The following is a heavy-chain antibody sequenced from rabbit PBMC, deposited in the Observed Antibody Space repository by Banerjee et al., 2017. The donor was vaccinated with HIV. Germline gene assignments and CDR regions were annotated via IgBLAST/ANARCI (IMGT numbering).Heavy chain of an antibody. J-gene: IGHJ4*01. CDR2: IYSAIGSP. CDR3: ARVSESSGWGEDL. Sequence: EQLEESGGDLVKPEGSPTLTCTASGFSFSSGYDMCWVRQAPGKGLEWIGYIYSAIGSPYYASWAKGRFTISKTSSTTVTLQMTSLTVADTATYFCARVSESSGWGEDLWGPGTLVPVS. CDR1: GFSFSSGYD. V-gene: IGHV1S45*01. D-gene: IGHD4-1*01.